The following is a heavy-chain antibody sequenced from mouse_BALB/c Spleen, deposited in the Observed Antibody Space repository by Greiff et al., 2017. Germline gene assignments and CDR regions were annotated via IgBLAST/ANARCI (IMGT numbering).Heavy chain of an antibody. D-gene: IGHD1-1*01. CDR3: ASFYYYGSSYFDY. J-gene: IGHJ2*01. V-gene: IGHV1-54*01. Sequence: QVQLQQSGAELVRPGTSVKVSCKASGYAFTNYLIEWVKQRPGQGLEWIGVINPGSGGTNYNEKFKGKATLTADKSSSTAYMQLSRLTSDDSAVYFCASFYYYGSSYFDYWGQGTTLTVSA. CDR2: INPGSGGT. CDR1: GYAFTNYL.